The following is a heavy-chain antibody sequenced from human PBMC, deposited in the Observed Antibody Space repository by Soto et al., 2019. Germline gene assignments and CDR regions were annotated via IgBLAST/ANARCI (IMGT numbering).Heavy chain of an antibody. CDR1: GFTFSSYA. V-gene: IGHV3-23*01. Sequence: GGSLRLSCAASGFTFSSYAMSWVRQAPGKGLEWVSAISGSGGSTYYADSVKGRFTISRDNSKNTLYLQKNNLRAEDTVVYYCAQSEHMFSGLSDYWGQGTLVTVSS. CDR3: AQSEHMFSGLSDY. CDR2: ISGSGGST. D-gene: IGHD5-12*01. J-gene: IGHJ4*02.